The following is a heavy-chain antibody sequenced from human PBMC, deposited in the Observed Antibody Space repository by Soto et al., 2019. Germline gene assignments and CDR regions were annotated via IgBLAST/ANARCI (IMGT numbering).Heavy chain of an antibody. J-gene: IGHJ4*02. CDR2: ISYDGSNK. Sequence: QVQLVESGGGVVQPGRSLRLSCAASGFTFSSYGMHWVRQAPGKGLEWVAVISYDGSNKYYADSVKGRFTISXDNXXXXXXXXXXXXXXXXXXXXXXXKDLGYCSGGSCYSSPLDYWGQGTLVTVSS. D-gene: IGHD2-15*01. CDR1: GFTFSSYG. V-gene: IGHV3-30*03. CDR3: XKDLGYCSGGSCYSSPLDY.